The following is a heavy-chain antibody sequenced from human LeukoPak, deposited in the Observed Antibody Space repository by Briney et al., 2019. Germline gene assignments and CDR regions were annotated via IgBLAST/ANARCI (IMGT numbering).Heavy chain of an antibody. V-gene: IGHV4-34*01. D-gene: IGHD2-21*02. CDR3: ASSVMFSRVRVTAIPRFDY. Sequence: SETLSLTCAVYGGSFSGYYWSWNRQPPGKGLEWIGEINHSGSTNYNPSLKSRVTISVDTSKNQFSLKLSSVTAADTAVYYCASSVMFSRVRVTAIPRFDYWGQGTLVTVSS. CDR1: GGSFSGYY. J-gene: IGHJ4*02. CDR2: INHSGST.